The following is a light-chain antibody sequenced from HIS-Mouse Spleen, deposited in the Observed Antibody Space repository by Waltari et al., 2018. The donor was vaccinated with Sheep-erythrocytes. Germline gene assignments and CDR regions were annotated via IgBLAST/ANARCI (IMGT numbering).Light chain of an antibody. J-gene: IGLJ2*01. CDR3: CSYAGSYTLV. CDR1: SSNIGNNA. Sequence: QSVLTQPPSVSEAPRQRVTISCSGSSSNIGNNAVNWYQQLPGKAPKLLIYYDDLPPSGVSDRFSGSKSGTSASLAISGLQSEDEADYYCCSYAGSYTLVFGGGTKLTVL. V-gene: IGLV1-36*01. CDR2: YDD.